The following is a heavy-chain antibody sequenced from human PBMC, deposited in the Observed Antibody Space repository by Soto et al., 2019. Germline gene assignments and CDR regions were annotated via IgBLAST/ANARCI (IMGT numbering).Heavy chain of an antibody. CDR1: GGTFSSYA. CDR2: IIPIFGTA. Sequence: SVKVSCKASGGTFSSYAISWVRQAPGQGLEWMGGIIPIFGTANYAQKFQGRVTITADESTSTAYMELSSLRSEDTAVYYCARVYIRGSGSYYKDYYYYYGMDVWGQGTTVTVSS. V-gene: IGHV1-69*13. CDR3: ARVYIRGSGSYYKDYYYYYGMDV. D-gene: IGHD3-10*01. J-gene: IGHJ6*02.